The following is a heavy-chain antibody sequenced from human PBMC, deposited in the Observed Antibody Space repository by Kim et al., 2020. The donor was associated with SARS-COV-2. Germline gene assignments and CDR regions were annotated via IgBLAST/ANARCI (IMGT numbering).Heavy chain of an antibody. D-gene: IGHD3-22*01. CDR3: AREDGYYYDSSGYYKY. J-gene: IGHJ3*01. CDR1: GFTFSSYG. CDR2: IWYDGSNK. V-gene: IGHV3-33*01. Sequence: GGSLRLSCAASGFTFSSYGMHWVRQAPGKGLEWVAVIWYDGSNKYYADSVKGRFTISRDNSKNTLYLQMNSLRAEDTAVYYCAREDGYYYDSSGYYKYWGQGTMVTVSS.